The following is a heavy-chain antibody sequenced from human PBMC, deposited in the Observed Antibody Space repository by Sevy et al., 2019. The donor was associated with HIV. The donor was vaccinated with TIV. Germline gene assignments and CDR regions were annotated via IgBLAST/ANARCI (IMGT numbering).Heavy chain of an antibody. CDR2: ISYDGSNK. V-gene: IGHV3-30*18. CDR3: EKYIDSSGSDYYYYYGMDV. J-gene: IGHJ6*02. D-gene: IGHD3-10*01. CDR1: GFTFSSYG. Sequence: GGSLRLSCAASGFTFSSYGMHWVRQAPGKGLEWVAVISYDGSNKYYADSVKGRFTISRDNSKNTLYLQMNSLRAEDTAVYYCEKYIDSSGSDYYYYYGMDVWGQGTTVTVSS.